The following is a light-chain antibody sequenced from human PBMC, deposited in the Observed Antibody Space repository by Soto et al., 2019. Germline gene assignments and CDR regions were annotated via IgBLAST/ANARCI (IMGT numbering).Light chain of an antibody. CDR2: GAS. Sequence: EIVLTQSPATLSVSPGERATLSCRASQSVSSNLAWYQQKPGQAPRLLIYGASTRATGIPARFSGSGSGTDFTLTISSLEPEDFAVYYCQQYNNWPPITFGQGTRLEI. J-gene: IGKJ5*01. CDR3: QQYNNWPPIT. V-gene: IGKV3-15*01. CDR1: QSVSSN.